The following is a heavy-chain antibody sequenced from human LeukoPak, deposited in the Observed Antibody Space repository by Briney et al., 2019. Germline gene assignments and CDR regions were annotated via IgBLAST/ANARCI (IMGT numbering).Heavy chain of an antibody. D-gene: IGHD1-26*01. Sequence: SVKVSCKASGGTFSSYAISWVRQAPGQGLEWMGGNIPIFGTANYAQKFQGRVTITTDESTSTAYMELSSLRSEDTAVYYCARAKVGATKVGQLSFDIWGQGTMVTVSS. CDR3: ARAKVGATKVGQLSFDI. J-gene: IGHJ3*02. V-gene: IGHV1-69*05. CDR2: NIPIFGTA. CDR1: GGTFSSYA.